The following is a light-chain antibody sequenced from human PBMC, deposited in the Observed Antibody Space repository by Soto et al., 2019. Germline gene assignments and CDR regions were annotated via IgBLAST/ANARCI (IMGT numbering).Light chain of an antibody. V-gene: IGKV3-15*01. J-gene: IGKJ1*01. CDR1: QSVSSN. CDR2: GAS. CDR3: QQHKNWPPWT. Sequence: ETVMTQSPATLSVSPGERATLSCRASQSVSSNVAWYQQKPGLAPRLLIYGASTRAAGIPARFSGSGSGTEFTLTISSLQSEDFAVYYCQQHKNWPPWTFGQGTKVEIK.